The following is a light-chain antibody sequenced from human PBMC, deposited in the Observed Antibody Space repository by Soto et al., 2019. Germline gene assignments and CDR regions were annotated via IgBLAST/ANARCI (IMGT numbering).Light chain of an antibody. CDR1: QDISNY. CDR2: DAS. V-gene: IGKV1-33*01. J-gene: IGKJ4*01. CDR3: QQYDNLLT. Sequence: IQMTQSPSSLSASVGDRVTITCQASQDISNYLNWYQQKPGKAPKLLIYDASNLETGVPSRFSGSGSGTDFTFTISSLQPEDIATYYCQQYDNLLTFGGGPKVHIK.